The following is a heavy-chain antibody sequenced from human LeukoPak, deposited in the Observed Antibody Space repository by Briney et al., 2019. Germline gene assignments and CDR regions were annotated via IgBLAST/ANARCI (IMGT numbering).Heavy chain of an antibody. V-gene: IGHV3-9*01. CDR3: AIIAVAGTNGMDV. J-gene: IGHJ6*02. CDR1: GFTFDDYA. D-gene: IGHD6-19*01. Sequence: GRSLRLSCAASGFTFDDYAMHWVRQAPGKGQEWVSGISWNSGSIGYADSVKGRFTISRDNAKNSLYLQMNSLRAEDTALYYCAIIAVAGTNGMDVWGQGTTVTVSS. CDR2: ISWNSGSI.